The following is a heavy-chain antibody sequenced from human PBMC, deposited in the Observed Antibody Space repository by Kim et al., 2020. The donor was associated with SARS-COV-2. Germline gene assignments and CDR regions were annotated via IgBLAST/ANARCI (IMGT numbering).Heavy chain of an antibody. V-gene: IGHV4-39*01. CDR3: ARRLMVRGVIIKPRWFDP. CDR2: IYYSGST. J-gene: IGHJ5*02. Sequence: SETLSLTCTVSGGSISSSSYYWGWIRQPPGKGLEWIGSIYYSGSTYYNPSLKSRVTISVDTSKNQFSLKLSSVTAADTAVYYCARRLMVRGVIIKPRWFDPWGQGTPVTVSS. D-gene: IGHD3-10*01. CDR1: GGSISSSSYY.